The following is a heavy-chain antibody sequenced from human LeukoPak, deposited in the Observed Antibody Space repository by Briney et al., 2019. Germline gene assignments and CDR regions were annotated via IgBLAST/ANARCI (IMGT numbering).Heavy chain of an antibody. CDR2: IYYSGST. Sequence: PSETLSLTCTVSGGSISSYYWSWIRQPPGKGLEWIGYIYYSGSTNYNPSLKSRVTISVDTSKNQFSLKLSSVTAADTAVYYCARHGVISSGWYSFDYWGQGTLVTVSS. D-gene: IGHD6-19*01. V-gene: IGHV4-59*08. J-gene: IGHJ4*02. CDR3: ARHGVISSGWYSFDY. CDR1: GGSISSYY.